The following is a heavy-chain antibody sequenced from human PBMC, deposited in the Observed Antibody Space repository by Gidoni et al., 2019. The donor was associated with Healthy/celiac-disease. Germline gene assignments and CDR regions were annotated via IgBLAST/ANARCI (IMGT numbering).Heavy chain of an antibody. J-gene: IGHJ3*02. CDR1: GCSISSGGYY. V-gene: IGHV4-31*03. D-gene: IGHD2-15*01. Sequence: QVQLQESGPGLVTPSQTLSLTCTVSGCSISSGGYYWCWIRQHPGKGLEWIGYIYYSGSTYYNPSLKSRVTISVDTSKNQFSLKLSSVTAADTAVYYCARASRGDIVVVVAAYAFDIWGQGTMVTVSS. CDR2: IYYSGST. CDR3: ARASRGDIVVVVAAYAFDI.